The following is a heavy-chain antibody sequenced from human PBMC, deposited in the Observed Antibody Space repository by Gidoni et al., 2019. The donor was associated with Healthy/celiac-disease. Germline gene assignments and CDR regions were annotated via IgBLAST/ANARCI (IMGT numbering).Heavy chain of an antibody. Sequence: EVQLLESGGGLVQPGGSLRLSCAASGFTFSSYAMSWVRQAPGKGLEWVSAISGSGGSTYYADSVKGRFTISRDNSKNTLYLQMNSLRAEDTAVYYCAKSPARVAARRVGYFDLWGRGTLVTVSS. CDR3: AKSPARVAARRVGYFDL. CDR2: ISGSGGST. J-gene: IGHJ2*01. V-gene: IGHV3-23*01. CDR1: GFTFSSYA. D-gene: IGHD6-6*01.